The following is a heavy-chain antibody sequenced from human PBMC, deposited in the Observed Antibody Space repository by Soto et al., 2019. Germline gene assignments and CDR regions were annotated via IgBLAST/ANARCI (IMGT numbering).Heavy chain of an antibody. D-gene: IGHD3-22*01. CDR2: IMPIFGTA. CDR1: GGTFSSYA. CDR3: ARAGYYESSGYFFDY. J-gene: IGHJ4*02. Sequence: SVKVSCKASGGTFSSYAISWVRQAPGQGLEWMGGIMPIFGTANYAQKFQGRVTITADESTSTAYMELSSLRSEDTAVYYCARAGYYESSGYFFDYWGQGTLVTVSS. V-gene: IGHV1-69*13.